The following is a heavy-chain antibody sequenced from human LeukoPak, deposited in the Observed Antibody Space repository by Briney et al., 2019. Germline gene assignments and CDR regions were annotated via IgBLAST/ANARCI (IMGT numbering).Heavy chain of an antibody. D-gene: IGHD2-2*01. Sequence: GGSLRLSCAASGFTFSSYAMHWVRQAPGKALEWVAVISYDGSNKYYADSVKGRFTISRDNSKNTLYLQMNSLRAEDTAVYYCASLPAAAYYFDYWGQGTLVTVSS. CDR1: GFTFSSYA. CDR3: ASLPAAAYYFDY. J-gene: IGHJ4*02. V-gene: IGHV3-30-3*01. CDR2: ISYDGSNK.